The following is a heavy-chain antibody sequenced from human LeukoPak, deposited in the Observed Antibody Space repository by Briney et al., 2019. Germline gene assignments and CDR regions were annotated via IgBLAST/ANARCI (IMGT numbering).Heavy chain of an antibody. V-gene: IGHV4-39*07. Sequence: PSETLSLTCTVSGGSISNSSYYWGWIRQPPGKGLEWIGSIYYSGSTYYNPSLKSRLTISLDTSKNQFSLRLSSVTAADTAVYYCARGGVLWSYRWGQGTLVTVSS. CDR1: GGSISNSSYY. CDR3: ARGGVLWSYR. J-gene: IGHJ4*02. CDR2: IYYSGST. D-gene: IGHD3-10*01.